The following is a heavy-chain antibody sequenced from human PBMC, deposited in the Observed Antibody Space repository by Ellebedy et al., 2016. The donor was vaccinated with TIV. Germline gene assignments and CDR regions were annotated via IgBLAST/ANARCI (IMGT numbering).Heavy chain of an antibody. V-gene: IGHV3-13*01. CDR2: IGTAGDT. Sequence: PGGSLRLSCAASGFTFSSYDMHWVRQATGKGLEWVSAIGTAGDTYYPGSVKGRFTISRENAKNSLYLQMNSLRAGDTAVYYCARALHYYGSGSPLPGDYYYGMDVWGQGTTVTVSS. CDR3: ARALHYYGSGSPLPGDYYYGMDV. J-gene: IGHJ6*02. D-gene: IGHD3-10*01. CDR1: GFTFSSYD.